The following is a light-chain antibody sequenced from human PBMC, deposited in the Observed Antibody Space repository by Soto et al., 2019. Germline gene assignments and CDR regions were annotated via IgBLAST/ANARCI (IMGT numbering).Light chain of an antibody. J-gene: IGLJ3*02. CDR1: SSDIGAYDY. CDR2: EVN. CDR3: SSFRTSSTWV. V-gene: IGLV2-14*01. Sequence: QSALTQPASLSGSPGQSITISCTGTSSDIGAYDYVSWFQQHPGKAPKLMISEVNNRPSGVSNRFSGSKSGNTASLTISGLQAEDEADYYCSSFRTSSTWVFGGGTKLTVL.